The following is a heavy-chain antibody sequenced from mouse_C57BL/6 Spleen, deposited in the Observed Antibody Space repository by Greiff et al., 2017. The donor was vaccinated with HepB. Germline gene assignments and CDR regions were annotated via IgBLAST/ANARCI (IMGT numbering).Heavy chain of an antibody. J-gene: IGHJ3*01. Sequence: DVKLVESGGGLVKPGGSLKLSCAASGFTFSSYTMSWVRQTPEKRLEWVATISGGGGNTYYPDSVKGRFTISRDNAKNTLYLQMSSLRSEDTALYYCARHVEGYYGSSPRFAYWGQGTLVTVSA. V-gene: IGHV5-9*01. CDR1: GFTFSSYT. CDR3: ARHVEGYYGSSPRFAY. CDR2: ISGGGGNT. D-gene: IGHD1-1*01.